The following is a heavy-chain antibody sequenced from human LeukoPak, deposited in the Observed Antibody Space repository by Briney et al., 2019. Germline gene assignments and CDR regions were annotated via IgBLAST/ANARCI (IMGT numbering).Heavy chain of an antibody. Sequence: SETLSLTCTVSGGSISSYYWTWIRQPPGKGLEWIGYTYYSGNTNYNPSLKSRVTISLDTSRNQFSLKLSSGPAADTAVYYCARRARATTGGDYFDYWGQGTLVTVSS. CDR2: TYYSGNT. CDR1: GGSISSYY. CDR3: ARRARATTGGDYFDY. V-gene: IGHV4-59*08. J-gene: IGHJ4*02. D-gene: IGHD1-1*01.